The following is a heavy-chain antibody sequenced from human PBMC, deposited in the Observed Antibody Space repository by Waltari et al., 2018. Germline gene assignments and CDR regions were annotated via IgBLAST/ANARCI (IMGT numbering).Heavy chain of an antibody. CDR3: ARSGGLGTTLGVAE. CDR2: INPKRGDT. D-gene: IGHD3-3*01. CDR1: GYTFSDFF. J-gene: IGHJ4*01. V-gene: IGHV1-2*06. Sequence: QVQLVQSGAEVKKSGASVKVSCKASGYTFSDFFIHWVRQAPGQGLEWMGRINPKRGDTNYAQAFRGRVTMTGDTSITTAYMELTGLRSDDTAIYYCARSGGLGTTLGVAEWGQGSLVTFSS.